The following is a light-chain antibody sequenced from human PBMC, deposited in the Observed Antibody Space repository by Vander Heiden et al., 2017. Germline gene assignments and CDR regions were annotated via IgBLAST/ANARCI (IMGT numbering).Light chain of an antibody. CDR1: SSDVGGYNY. J-gene: IGLJ1*01. CDR2: DVS. CDR3: SSYTSSSTLGYV. V-gene: IGLV2-14*01. Sequence: QSALTQPASVSGSPGQSITISCTGTSSDVGGYNYVSWYQQHPGKAPKLMIYDVSNRPPGVSNRFSGSKSGNTASLTISGLQAEDEADYYCSSYTSSSTLGYVFGTGTKV.